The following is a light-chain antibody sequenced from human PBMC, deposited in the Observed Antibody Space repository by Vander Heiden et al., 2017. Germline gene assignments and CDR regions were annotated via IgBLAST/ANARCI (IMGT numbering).Light chain of an antibody. J-gene: IGLJ3*02. CDR3: QSLDGFSWV. V-gene: IGLV6-57*01. Sequence: NFMLTPPHSVSESPGRLVTISCTGSSGSIASGYVQWYQQRPGRSPSTVIYEDNQRPSGVPDRFSGSIDSSSNAAALTISGLQTEDEDDYYCQSLDGFSWVFGGGTKLTVL. CDR1: SGSIASGY. CDR2: EDN.